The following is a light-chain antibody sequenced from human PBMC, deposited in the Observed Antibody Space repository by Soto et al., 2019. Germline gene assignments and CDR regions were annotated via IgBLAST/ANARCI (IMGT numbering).Light chain of an antibody. CDR3: QSYDSSLSAHVV. CDR2: DNI. CDR1: SSNIGAGYD. V-gene: IGLV1-40*01. J-gene: IGLJ2*01. Sequence: QAVVTQPPSVSGAPGQRVTISCTGSSSNIGAGYDVHWYQQLPGTAPKLLIYDNINRPSGVPDRFSGSKSGTSASLAITGLQAEDEADYYCQSYDSSLSAHVVFGGGTKLTVL.